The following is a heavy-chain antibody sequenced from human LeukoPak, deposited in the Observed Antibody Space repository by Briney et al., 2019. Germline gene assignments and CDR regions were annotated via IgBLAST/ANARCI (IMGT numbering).Heavy chain of an antibody. J-gene: IGHJ4*02. CDR1: GFTFSSYA. Sequence: GGSLRLSCAASGFTFSSYAMHWVRQAPGKGLEWVAVISYDGSNKYYADSVKGRFTISRDNSKNTLYLQMNSLRAEDTAVYYCARDIGGAGPSGRTFDYWGQGTLVTVSS. CDR2: ISYDGSNK. V-gene: IGHV3-30-3*01. D-gene: IGHD6-19*01. CDR3: ARDIGGAGPSGRTFDY.